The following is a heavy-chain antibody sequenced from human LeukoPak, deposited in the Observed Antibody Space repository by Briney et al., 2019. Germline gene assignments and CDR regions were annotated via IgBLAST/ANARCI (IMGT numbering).Heavy chain of an antibody. V-gene: IGHV3-30*18. Sequence: GGSLRLSCAASGFTFSSYGMHWVRQAPGKGLEWVAVISYDGSNKYYADSVKGRFTISRDNSKNTLYLQMNSLRAEDTAVYYCAKYYDSSGYYPSYFDYWGQGTLVTVSS. J-gene: IGHJ4*02. CDR2: ISYDGSNK. CDR3: AKYYDSSGYYPSYFDY. D-gene: IGHD3-22*01. CDR1: GFTFSSYG.